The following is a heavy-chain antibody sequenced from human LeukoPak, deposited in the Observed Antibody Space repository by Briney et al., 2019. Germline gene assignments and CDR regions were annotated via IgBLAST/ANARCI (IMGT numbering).Heavy chain of an antibody. CDR2: IIPIFGTA. V-gene: IGHV1-69*13. Sequence: AASVKVSCKASGYTFTSYYMHWVRQAPGQGLEWMGGIIPIFGTANYAQKFQGRVTITADESTSTAYMELSSLRSEDTAVYYCARDIRSVLAMDVWGQGTTVTVSS. J-gene: IGHJ6*02. CDR1: GYTFTSYY. CDR3: ARDIRSVLAMDV. D-gene: IGHD2-21*01.